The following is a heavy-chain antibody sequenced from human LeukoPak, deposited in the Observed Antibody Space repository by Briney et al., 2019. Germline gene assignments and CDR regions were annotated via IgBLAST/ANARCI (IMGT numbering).Heavy chain of an antibody. CDR3: AGVRGYCSGGSCFPFDS. J-gene: IGHJ4*02. V-gene: IGHV3-7*01. CDR1: GFTFTSYW. CDR2: IKQDGSEK. D-gene: IGHD2-15*01. Sequence: GGSLRLSCAASGFTFTSYWMTWLRQAPGKGLEWVANIKQDGSEKYYVDSLKGRFTISRDNAKNSLYLQMNSLRAEDTAAYYCAGVRGYCSGGSCFPFDSWGQGTLVTVSS.